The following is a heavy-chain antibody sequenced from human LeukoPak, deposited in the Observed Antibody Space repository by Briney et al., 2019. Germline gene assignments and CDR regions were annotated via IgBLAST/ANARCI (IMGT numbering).Heavy chain of an antibody. CDR3: ARRLNWFDP. J-gene: IGHJ5*02. D-gene: IGHD3-16*01. V-gene: IGHV4-39*01. CDR1: GGSISSNSFH. CDR2: TDYSGST. Sequence: SETLSLTCTVSGGSISSNSFHWGWIRQPPGKGLEWIGSTDYSGSTYYNPSLKSRVTISVDTSKNQFSLKLQSVTAADTAVYYCARRLNWFDPWGQGTLVTVSS.